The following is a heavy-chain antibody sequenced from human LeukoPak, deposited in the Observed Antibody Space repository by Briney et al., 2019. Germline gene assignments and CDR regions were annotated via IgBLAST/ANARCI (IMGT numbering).Heavy chain of an antibody. CDR2: IKSKTDGGTT. CDR3: TTGIYYSSYFDY. J-gene: IGHJ4*02. CDR1: GFTFSNAW. D-gene: IGHD3-10*01. V-gene: IGHV3-15*01. Sequence: PGGSLRLSCAASGFTFSNAWMSWVRQAPGKGLEWVGRIKSKTDGGTTDYAAPVKGRFTISRDDSKNTLYLQMNSLKTEDTAVYYCTTGIYYSSYFDYWGQGTLVTVSS.